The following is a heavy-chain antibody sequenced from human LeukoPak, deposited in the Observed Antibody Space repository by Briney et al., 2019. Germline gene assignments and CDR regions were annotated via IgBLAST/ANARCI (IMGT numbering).Heavy chain of an antibody. V-gene: IGHV3-30*04. D-gene: IGHD3-10*02. CDR3: AELGITMIGGV. J-gene: IGHJ6*04. Sequence: GRSLRLSCAASGFTFRTSAMYWVRQAPGKGLEWVAVISYDENNDYYADSVKGRFTISRDNSKDTVDLQMNSLRAEDTAVYYCAELGITMIGGVWGKGTTVTISS. CDR1: GFTFRTSA. CDR2: ISYDENND.